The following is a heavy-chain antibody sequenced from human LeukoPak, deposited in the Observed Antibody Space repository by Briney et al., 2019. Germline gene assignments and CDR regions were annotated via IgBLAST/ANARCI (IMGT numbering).Heavy chain of an antibody. D-gene: IGHD5-12*01. J-gene: IGHJ6*02. CDR2: ISAYNGNT. CDR1: GYTFTSYG. V-gene: IGHV1-18*01. CDR3: ARANSGYDPVYYFGLDV. Sequence: ASVKVSCKASGYTFTSYGISWVRQAPGQGLEWMGWISAYNGNTNYAQKLQGRVTMTTDTSTGTAYMELRSLRSDDTAVYYCARANSGYDPVYYFGLDVWGQGTTVTVSS.